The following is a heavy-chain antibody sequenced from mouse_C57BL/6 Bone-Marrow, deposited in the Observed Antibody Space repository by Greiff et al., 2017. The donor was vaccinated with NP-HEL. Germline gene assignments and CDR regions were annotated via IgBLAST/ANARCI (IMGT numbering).Heavy chain of an antibody. D-gene: IGHD2-3*01. J-gene: IGHJ2*01. Sequence: VQLQQPGAELVKPGASVKLSCKASGYTFTSYWMHWVKQRPGQGLEWIGMIHPNSGSTNYNEKFKSKATLTVDKSSSTAYMQLSSLTSEDSAVYYCARYGYYVYFDYWGQGTTLTVSS. CDR3: ARYGYYVYFDY. CDR1: GYTFTSYW. V-gene: IGHV1-64*01. CDR2: IHPNSGST.